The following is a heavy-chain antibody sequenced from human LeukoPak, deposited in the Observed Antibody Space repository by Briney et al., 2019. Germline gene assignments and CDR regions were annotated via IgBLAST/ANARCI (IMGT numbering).Heavy chain of an antibody. CDR1: GGTFSSYA. V-gene: IGHV1-69*05. CDR3: ARGVVPAAILPYYYYMDV. CDR2: IIPIFGTA. Sequence: SVKVSCKASGGTFSSYAISWVRQAPGQGLEWMGRIIPIFGTANYAQKFQGRVTITTDESTSTAYMELSSPRSEDTAVYYCARGVVPAAILPYYYYMDVWGKGTTVTVSS. J-gene: IGHJ6*03. D-gene: IGHD2-2*01.